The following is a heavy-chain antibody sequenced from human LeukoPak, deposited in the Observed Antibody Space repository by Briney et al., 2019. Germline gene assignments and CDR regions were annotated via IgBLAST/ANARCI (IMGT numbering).Heavy chain of an antibody. CDR1: GFTFSDSS. Sequence: PGGSLRLSCAASGFTFSDSSLHWVRQASGKGLEWVGRIRSKSNSYATAYAASLKGRFTISRDDSKNTAYLQMNSLKTEDTAVYYCSRRFRKDDSSGYVDYWGQGTLVTVSS. D-gene: IGHD3-22*01. CDR3: SRRFRKDDSSGYVDY. J-gene: IGHJ4*02. CDR2: IRSKSNSYAT. V-gene: IGHV3-73*01.